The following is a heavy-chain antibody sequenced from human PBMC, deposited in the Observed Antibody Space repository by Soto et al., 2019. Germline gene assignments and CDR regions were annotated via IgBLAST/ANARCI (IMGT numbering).Heavy chain of an antibody. CDR1: GGSVSSGSYY. J-gene: IGHJ3*02. Sequence: QVQLQESGPGLVKPSETLSLTCTVSGGSVSSGSYYWSWIRQPPGKGLEWIGYIYYSGSTNYNPSLKSRVTISVDTSKNQFSLKLSSVTAADTAVYYCASSILFIAARSAFDIWGQGTMVTVSS. D-gene: IGHD6-6*01. CDR2: IYYSGST. CDR3: ASSILFIAARSAFDI. V-gene: IGHV4-61*01.